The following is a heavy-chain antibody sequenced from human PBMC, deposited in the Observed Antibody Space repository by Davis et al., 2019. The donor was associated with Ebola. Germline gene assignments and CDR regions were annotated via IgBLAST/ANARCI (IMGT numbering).Heavy chain of an antibody. J-gene: IGHJ4*02. CDR2: ISSSSSYI. CDR1: GFTFSTYT. Sequence: GGSLRLSCTTSGFTFSTYTINWVRQASGKGLEWVSSISSSSSYIYYADSVKGRFTISRDNAKNSLYLQMNSLRAEDTAVYYCARVELAGGFYFDYWGQGTLVTVSS. V-gene: IGHV3-21*01. D-gene: IGHD2-8*02. CDR3: ARVELAGGFYFDY.